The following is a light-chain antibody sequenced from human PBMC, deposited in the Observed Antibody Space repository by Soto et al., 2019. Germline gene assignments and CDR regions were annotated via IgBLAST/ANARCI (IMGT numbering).Light chain of an antibody. CDR2: DAS. Sequence: DIQMTQSPSTLSASIGDRVTITCRASQGITTFLAWYQQKPGKAPQILIYDASKVEPGVPSRLRGGGSGTEFTLTISSLQPDDFATYYCQQYRTYPLTFGGGTRVEIK. V-gene: IGKV1-5*01. J-gene: IGKJ4*01. CDR1: QGITTF. CDR3: QQYRTYPLT.